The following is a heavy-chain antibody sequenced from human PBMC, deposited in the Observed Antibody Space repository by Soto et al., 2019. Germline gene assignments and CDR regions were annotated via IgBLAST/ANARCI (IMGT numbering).Heavy chain of an antibody. CDR3: ARVRKNRFLFSSWPMDV. CDR1: WGNMRDLKC. Sequence: VSWGNMRDLKCCRCIQKHKAKGLEWIGEIYHSGSTNYNPSLKSRVTISVDKSKNQFSLKLSSVTAADTAVYYCARVRKNRFLFSSWPMDVWGQGTTVTVSS. D-gene: IGHD6-13*01. CDR2: IYHSGST. J-gene: IGHJ6*01. V-gene: IGHV4-4*02.